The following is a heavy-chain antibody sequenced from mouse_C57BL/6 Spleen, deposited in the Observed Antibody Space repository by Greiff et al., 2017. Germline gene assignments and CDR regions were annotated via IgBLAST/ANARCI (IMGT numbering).Heavy chain of an antibody. V-gene: IGHV1-82*01. CDR1: GYAFSSSW. Sequence: QVQLQQSGPELVKPGASVKISCKASGYAFSSSWMNWVKQRPGKGLEWIGRIYPGDGDTNYNGKLKGKATLTADKSSSTAYMQLSSLTSEDSAVYFCASSEGGSAWFAYWGQGTLVTVSA. CDR2: IYPGDGDT. J-gene: IGHJ3*01. CDR3: ASSEGGSAWFAY.